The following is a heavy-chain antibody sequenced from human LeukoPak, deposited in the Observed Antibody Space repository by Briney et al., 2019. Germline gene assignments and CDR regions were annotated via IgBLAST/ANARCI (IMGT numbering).Heavy chain of an antibody. V-gene: IGHV1-18*01. CDR3: AREGTGGDYVRWFFDL. J-gene: IGHJ2*01. Sequence: GSVKVSCKASGYTFTSYGISWVRQAPGQGLEWMGWISTYNGNTNDAQKLQGRVTMTTDTSTSTAYMELRSLRSDDTAVYYCAREGTGGDYVRWFFDLWGRGTLVTVSS. D-gene: IGHD4-17*01. CDR2: ISTYNGNT. CDR1: GYTFTSYG.